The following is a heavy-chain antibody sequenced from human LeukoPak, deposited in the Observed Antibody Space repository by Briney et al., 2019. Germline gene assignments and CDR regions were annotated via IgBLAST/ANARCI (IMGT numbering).Heavy chain of an antibody. Sequence: PGGSQRLSCAASGFTFSSYWMSWVRQAPGKGLEWVANIKQDGSEKYYVDSVKGRFTISRDNAKNSLYLQMNSLRAEDTAVYYCARDYCSGGSCLYDYWGQGTLVTVSS. J-gene: IGHJ4*02. D-gene: IGHD2-15*01. CDR2: IKQDGSEK. V-gene: IGHV3-7*03. CDR1: GFTFSSYW. CDR3: ARDYCSGGSCLYDY.